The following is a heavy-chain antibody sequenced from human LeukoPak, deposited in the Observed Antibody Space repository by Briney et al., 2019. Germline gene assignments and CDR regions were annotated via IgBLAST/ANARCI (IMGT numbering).Heavy chain of an antibody. J-gene: IGHJ5*02. D-gene: IGHD2-2*01. CDR2: IYTSGST. V-gene: IGHV4-61*02. CDR3: AREPGDTVVVPAAIRFDP. CDR1: GGSISSGSYY. Sequence: PSETLSLTCTVSGGSISSGSYYWSWIRQPAGKGLEWIGRIYTSGSTNYNPSLKSRVTISVDTSKNQFSLKLSSVTAADTAVYYCAREPGDTVVVPAAIRFDPWGQGTLVTVSS.